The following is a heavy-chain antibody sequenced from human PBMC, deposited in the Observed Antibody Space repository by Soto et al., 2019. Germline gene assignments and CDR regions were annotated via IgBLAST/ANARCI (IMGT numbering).Heavy chain of an antibody. CDR3: AKDITSGWKYMYYFDY. CDR2: INWSSGSI. CDR1: GFTFHDYA. J-gene: IGHJ4*02. D-gene: IGHD6-19*01. Sequence: EVQLVESGGGLVRPGRSLRLSCAASGFTFHDYALHWVRQAPGKGLEWVSGINWSSGSIGYADSVKGRFTISRDNAKNFLYLQMNSLRAEDTALYFCAKDITSGWKYMYYFDYWGQGALVTVSS. V-gene: IGHV3-9*01.